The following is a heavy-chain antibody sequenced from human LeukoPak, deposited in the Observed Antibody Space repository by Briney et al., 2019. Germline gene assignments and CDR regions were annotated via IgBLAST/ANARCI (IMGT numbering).Heavy chain of an antibody. Sequence: GGSLRLSCAASGFTVSSNYMSWVRQAPGKGLEWVSAISGSGGSTYYADSVKGRFTISRDNAKNSLYLQMNSLRAEDTAVYYCARDAVWTYYYDSSGPLNAFDIWGQGTMVTVSS. V-gene: IGHV3-23*01. J-gene: IGHJ3*02. CDR2: ISGSGGST. D-gene: IGHD3-22*01. CDR1: GFTVSSNY. CDR3: ARDAVWTYYYDSSGPLNAFDI.